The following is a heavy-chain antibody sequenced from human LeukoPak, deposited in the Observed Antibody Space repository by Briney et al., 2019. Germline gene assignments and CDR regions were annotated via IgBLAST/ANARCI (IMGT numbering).Heavy chain of an antibody. CDR1: GFTFRSYA. CDR3: ARGEVATTYYYGMDV. V-gene: IGHV3-21*05. D-gene: IGHD5-12*01. Sequence: GGSLRLSCVASGFTFRSYAMNWDRQAPGKGLEWVSYMSSDSSFINYADSVKGRFTISRDNAKNSLFLQMDSPRADDTAVYYCARGEVATTYYYGMDVWGQGTTVTVSS. CDR2: MSSDSSFI. J-gene: IGHJ6*02.